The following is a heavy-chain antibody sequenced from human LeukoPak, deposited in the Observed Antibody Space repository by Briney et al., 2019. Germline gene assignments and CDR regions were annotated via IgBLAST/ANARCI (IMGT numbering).Heavy chain of an antibody. CDR3: ARRYCSSTTCTLDY. D-gene: IGHD2-2*01. J-gene: IGHJ4*02. V-gene: IGHV3-48*03. Sequence: GGPLRLSCAASGFTFSTYEMNWVRQAPGKGLERVSHISGSGGAIYYADSVKGRFTISRDNAKNSLYLQMNSLRAEDTAVYYCARRYCSSTTCTLDYWGQGTLVTVSS. CDR1: GFTFSTYE. CDR2: ISGSGGAI.